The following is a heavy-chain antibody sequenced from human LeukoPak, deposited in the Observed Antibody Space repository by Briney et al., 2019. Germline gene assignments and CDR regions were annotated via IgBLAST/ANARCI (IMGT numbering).Heavy chain of an antibody. V-gene: IGHV3-7*01. CDR1: GFTFSSYW. J-gene: IGHJ4*02. D-gene: IGHD2-2*01. Sequence: GGSLRLSCAVSGFTFSSYWMNWVRQAPGKGLEWVASIKQDGGEKSYVDSVKGRFTISRDNSKNTLYLQMNSLRAEDTAAYYCAKSPSWCSSTSCYGGTDYWGQGTLVTVSS. CDR3: AKSPSWCSSTSCYGGTDY. CDR2: IKQDGGEK.